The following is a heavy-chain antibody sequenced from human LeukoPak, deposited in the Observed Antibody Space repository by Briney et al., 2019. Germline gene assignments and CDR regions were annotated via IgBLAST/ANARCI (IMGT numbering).Heavy chain of an antibody. V-gene: IGHV1-69*05. Sequence: SVKVSCKASGGTFSNYAISWVRQAPGQGLEWMGGIIPIFGTANYAQKFQDRVTITTDESTSTAYMELSSLRSEDTAVYYCARDGVTTVSKYYYYYMGVWGKGTTVTVSS. D-gene: IGHD4-17*01. CDR2: IIPIFGTA. J-gene: IGHJ6*03. CDR1: GGTFSNYA. CDR3: ARDGVTTVSKYYYYYMGV.